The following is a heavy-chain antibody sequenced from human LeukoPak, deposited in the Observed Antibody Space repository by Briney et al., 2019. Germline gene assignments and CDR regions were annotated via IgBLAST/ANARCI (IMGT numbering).Heavy chain of an antibody. CDR1: GYTFSGFY. Sequence: ASVKVSCKASGYTFSGFYVHWVRQAPGQGLEWMGIIKVSGGRTEYAQKFQGRVTVNRDMSTSTVYMELNNLRSEDTAVYYCAREPPESYYFDNWGQGTLVTVSS. V-gene: IGHV1-46*01. CDR2: IKVSGGRT. J-gene: IGHJ4*02. CDR3: AREPPESYYFDN.